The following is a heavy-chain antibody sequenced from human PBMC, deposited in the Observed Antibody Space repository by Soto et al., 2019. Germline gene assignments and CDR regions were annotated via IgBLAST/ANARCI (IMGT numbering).Heavy chain of an antibody. CDR2: INPATGAA. D-gene: IGHD3-3*01. CDR1: GYPVTAYY. CDR3: ARGGGVGVAGSAAFDM. Sequence: QLHLVQSGAVVKKPGASVTVSCSASGYPVTAYYMHWVRQAPGRGLEWMGGINPATGAAKYTQTFQGRGPVTRDTSTSTVVMELSGLTSEDTAGFYCARGGGVGVAGSAAFDMWGQGTLVTVSS. J-gene: IGHJ3*02. V-gene: IGHV1-2*02.